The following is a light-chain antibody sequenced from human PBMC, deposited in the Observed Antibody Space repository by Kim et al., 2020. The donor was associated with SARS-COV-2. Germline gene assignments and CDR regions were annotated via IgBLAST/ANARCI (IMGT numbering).Light chain of an antibody. CDR3: QQYFSYYT. V-gene: IGKV1-5*01. J-gene: IGKJ2*01. Sequence: LSASVGGGVTITRRASQSVGSSLGWYQQKAGKAPKLLIYGASRLESGVPSRFSGSGSGTEFTLTISSLQPDDFATYYCQQYFSYYTFGQGTKLEI. CDR1: QSVGSS. CDR2: GAS.